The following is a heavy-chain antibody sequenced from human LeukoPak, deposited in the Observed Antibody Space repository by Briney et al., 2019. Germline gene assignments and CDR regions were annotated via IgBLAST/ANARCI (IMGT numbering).Heavy chain of an antibody. Sequence: PGGSLRLSCAASGFTVSSNYMSWVRQAPGKGLEWVSVIYSGGSTYYADSVKGRFTISRDNAKNSLYLQMNSLRAEDTAVYYCARDLTITIFGVVIFPLDVWGKGTTVTVSS. V-gene: IGHV3-53*01. J-gene: IGHJ6*04. CDR3: ARDLTITIFGVVIFPLDV. D-gene: IGHD3-3*01. CDR1: GFTVSSNY. CDR2: IYSGGST.